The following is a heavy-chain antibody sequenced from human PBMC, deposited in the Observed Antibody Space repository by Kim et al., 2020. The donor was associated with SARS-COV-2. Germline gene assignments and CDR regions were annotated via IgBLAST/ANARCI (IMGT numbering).Heavy chain of an antibody. Sequence: APVKGRFTISRDNAKNSLYLQLSSLGAEDTAVYYCARARWGSGSYFFDYWGQGTLVTVSS. D-gene: IGHD3-10*01. J-gene: IGHJ4*02. V-gene: IGHV3-11*04. CDR3: ARARWGSGSYFFDY.